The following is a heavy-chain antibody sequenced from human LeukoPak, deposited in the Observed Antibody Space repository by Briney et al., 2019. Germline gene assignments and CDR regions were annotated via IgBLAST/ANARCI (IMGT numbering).Heavy chain of an antibody. V-gene: IGHV4-59*01. CDR1: GGSINSYY. J-gene: IGHJ4*02. D-gene: IGHD1-26*01. CDR3: ARLFHPALSGNYPFDY. CDR2: IYYSGST. Sequence: SETLSLTCTVSGGSINSYYWSWIRQPPGKGLEWIAYIYYSGSTSYNPSLKCRVTISVDTSKNQFSLKLNSVTAADTAMYYCARLFHPALSGNYPFDYWGQGTLVTVSS.